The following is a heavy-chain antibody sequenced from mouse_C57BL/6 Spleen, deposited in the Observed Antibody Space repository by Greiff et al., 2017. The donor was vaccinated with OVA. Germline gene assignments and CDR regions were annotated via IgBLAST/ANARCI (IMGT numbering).Heavy chain of an antibody. V-gene: IGHV10-1*01. J-gene: IGHJ4*01. CDR3: VRHGYYGSSYDYAMDY. D-gene: IGHD1-1*01. Sequence: EVQLVESGGGLVQPKGSLKLSCAASGFSFNTYAMNWVRQAPGKGLEWVARIRSKSNNYATYYADSVKDRFTISRDDSESMLYLQMNNLKTEDTAMYYCVRHGYYGSSYDYAMDYWGQGTSVTVSS. CDR2: IRSKSNNYAT. CDR1: GFSFNTYA.